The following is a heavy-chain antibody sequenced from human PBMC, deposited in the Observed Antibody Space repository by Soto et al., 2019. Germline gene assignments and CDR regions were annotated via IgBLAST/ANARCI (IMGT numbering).Heavy chain of an antibody. J-gene: IGHJ5*02. D-gene: IGHD1-26*01. CDR2: ISTSGSPA. CDR3: ATGRTYYEA. V-gene: IGHV3-11*01. CDR1: GFAFRHNY. Sequence: PGGSLRLSCTISGFAFRHNYLTWIRQAPGKGLEWLSYISTSGSPAYYADSVKGRFTISTDNAKKSLYLQMDSLRAEDTGVYYCATGRTYYEAWGQGTLVTISS.